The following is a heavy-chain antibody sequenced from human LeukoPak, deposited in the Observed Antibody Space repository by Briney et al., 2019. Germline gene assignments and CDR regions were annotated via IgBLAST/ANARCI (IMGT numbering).Heavy chain of an antibody. CDR3: ARDYADYVGYFFFDY. Sequence: GGSLGLSCAASGFTFNNYAMNWVRQAPGKGLEWVSSISGGGETTYYADSAKGRFTISRDNSQNTLYLQMNSLRAEDTAVYDCARDYADYVGYFFFDYWGQGTLVTVSS. D-gene: IGHD4-17*01. J-gene: IGHJ4*02. CDR1: GFTFNNYA. V-gene: IGHV3-23*01. CDR2: ISGGGETT.